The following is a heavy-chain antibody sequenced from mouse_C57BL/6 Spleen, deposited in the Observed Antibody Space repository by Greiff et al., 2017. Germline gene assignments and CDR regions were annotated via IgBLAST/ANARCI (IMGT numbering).Heavy chain of an antibody. CDR3: AREGSSGYVRYFDY. D-gene: IGHD3-2*02. Sequence: QVQLKQSGAELVKPGASVKISCKASGYAFSSYWMNWVKQRPGKGLEWIGQIYPGDGDTNYNGKFKGKATLTADKSSSTAYMQLSSLTSEDSAVYFCAREGSSGYVRYFDYWGQGTTLTVSS. J-gene: IGHJ2*01. CDR1: GYAFSSYW. CDR2: IYPGDGDT. V-gene: IGHV1-80*01.